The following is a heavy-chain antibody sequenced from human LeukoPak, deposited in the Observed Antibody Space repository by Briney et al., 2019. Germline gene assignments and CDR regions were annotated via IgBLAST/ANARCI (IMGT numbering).Heavy chain of an antibody. V-gene: IGHV4-4*02. CDR2: IYHSGST. D-gene: IGHD4-17*01. J-gene: IGHJ4*02. CDR3: ARASHDYGDYSHFDY. CDR1: GGSISSSNW. Sequence: SGTLSLTCAVSGGSISSSNWWSWVRQPPGKGLEWIGEIYHSGSTNYNPSLKSRVTIAVDKSKNQFSLKLSSVTAADTAVYYCARASHDYGDYSHFDYWGQGTLVTVSS.